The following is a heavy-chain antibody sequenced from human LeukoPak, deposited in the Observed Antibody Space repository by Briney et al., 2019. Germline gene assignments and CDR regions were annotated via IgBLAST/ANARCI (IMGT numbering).Heavy chain of an antibody. J-gene: IGHJ3*02. CDR3: AGDEGWTFDI. V-gene: IGHV3-7*01. CDR1: GFSFSTHW. CDR2: IKQDGSVI. D-gene: IGHD5-24*01. Sequence: EGSLRLSCAASGFSFSTHWMSWFRQAPGKGLEWVALIKQDGSVIHYVDSVKGRFTISRDNAKNSLSLQMNSLRADDTAVYYCAGDEGWTFDIWGQGTKVTVSS.